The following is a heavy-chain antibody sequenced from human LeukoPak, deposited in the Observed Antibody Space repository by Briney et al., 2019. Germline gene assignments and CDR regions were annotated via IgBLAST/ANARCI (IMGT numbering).Heavy chain of an antibody. J-gene: IGHJ3*02. CDR2: ISYIGST. Sequence: KPSESLSLTRAVSADSFSSHYWTWIRQPPGKGLEWIGYISYIGSTNYNPSLKSRVTISIDTSKNQFPLKLTSVTAADTAVYYRARDLVTVTKGFDIWGQGTMVSVSS. CDR3: ARDLVTVTKGFDI. D-gene: IGHD4-17*01. V-gene: IGHV4-59*11. CDR1: ADSFSSHY.